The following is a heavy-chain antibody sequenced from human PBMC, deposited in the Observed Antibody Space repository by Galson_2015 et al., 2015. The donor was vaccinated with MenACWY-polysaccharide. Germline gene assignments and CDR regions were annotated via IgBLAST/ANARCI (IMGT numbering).Heavy chain of an antibody. CDR3: ARQRGYSYGYNDY. V-gene: IGHV3-30*03. CDR2: ISYDGREK. D-gene: IGHD5-18*01. Sequence: SLRLSCAASGFSFDYYDIHWVRRAPGKGLEWVAVISYDGREKYYADSVKGRFTISRDNSRNTMFLQMTSLRVDDTAVYYCARQRGYSYGYNDYWGQGTLVTVSS. J-gene: IGHJ4*02. CDR1: GFSFDYYD.